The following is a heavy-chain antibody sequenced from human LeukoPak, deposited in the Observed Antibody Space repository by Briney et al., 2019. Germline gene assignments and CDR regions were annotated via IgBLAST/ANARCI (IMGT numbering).Heavy chain of an antibody. D-gene: IGHD1-26*01. J-gene: IGHJ4*02. CDR2: IIPIFGTA. CDR1: GYTFTSYG. Sequence: SVKVSCKASGYTFTSYGISWVRQAPGQGLEWMGGIIPIFGTANYAQKFQGRVTITADESTSTAYMELSSLRSEDTAVYYCLASGSYHFDYWGQGTLVTDSS. V-gene: IGHV1-69*13. CDR3: LASGSYHFDY.